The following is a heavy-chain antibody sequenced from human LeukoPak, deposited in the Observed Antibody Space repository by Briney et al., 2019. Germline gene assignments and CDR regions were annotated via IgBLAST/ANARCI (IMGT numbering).Heavy chain of an antibody. D-gene: IGHD6-19*01. CDR2: ISYDGSNK. Sequence: GGSXRLSCAASGFTFSSYAIHWVRQAPGKGXXXXAVISYDGSNKYYAXSVXGRFTISRDNSKNTLYLQMNSLRAEDTAVYYCARGGIAVAGDDLWGQGTLVTVSS. CDR1: GFTFSSYA. V-gene: IGHV3-30-3*01. CDR3: ARGGIAVAGDDL. J-gene: IGHJ5*02.